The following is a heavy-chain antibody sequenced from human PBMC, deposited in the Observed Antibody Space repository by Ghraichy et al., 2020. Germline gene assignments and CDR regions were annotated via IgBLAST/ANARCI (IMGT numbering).Heavy chain of an antibody. D-gene: IGHD6-13*01. CDR3: ARDIKSSSWSYYYYAMDV. V-gene: IGHV3-30-3*01. CDR1: GFTFGTYS. J-gene: IGHJ6*02. Sequence: GSLRLSCAASGFTFGTYSMHWVRQAPGKGLEWVAVVSYDGVTKYYADSLKGRFTISRDNSRNTLYLQLNSLRVEDTAVYYCARDIKSSSWSYYYYAMDVWGQGTTVIVSS. CDR2: VSYDGVTK.